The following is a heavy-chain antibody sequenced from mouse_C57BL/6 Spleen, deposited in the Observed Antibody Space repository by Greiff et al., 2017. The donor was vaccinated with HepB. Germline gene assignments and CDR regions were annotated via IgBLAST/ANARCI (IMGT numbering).Heavy chain of an antibody. CDR3: ARKIDYDERYAMDY. Sequence: QVQLQQPGAELVKPGASVKISCKASGYSFTSYYIHWVKQRPGQGLEWIGWIYPGSGNTKYNEKFKGKATLKADTSSSTAYMQLSSLTSEDSAVYYCARKIDYDERYAMDYWGQGTSVTVSS. D-gene: IGHD2-4*01. J-gene: IGHJ4*01. V-gene: IGHV1-66*01. CDR1: GYSFTSYY. CDR2: IYPGSGNT.